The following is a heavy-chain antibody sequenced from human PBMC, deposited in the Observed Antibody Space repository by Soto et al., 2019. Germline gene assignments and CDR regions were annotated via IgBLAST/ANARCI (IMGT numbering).Heavy chain of an antibody. CDR1: KFPFTDFA. D-gene: IGHD1-7*01. CDR2: VSGRGDTT. J-gene: IGHJ4*02. V-gene: IGHV3-23*01. CDR3: AKDLDPITATTFDF. Sequence: EVHLLESGGGLVQPGGSLRLSCVASKFPFTDFAMNWVRQAPGKGLEWVSAVSGRGDTTYYADSVNGRFTISRDKSQNIVFLQMHSLRAEDTGVYYCAKDLDPITATTFDFWGQGTLVTVSS.